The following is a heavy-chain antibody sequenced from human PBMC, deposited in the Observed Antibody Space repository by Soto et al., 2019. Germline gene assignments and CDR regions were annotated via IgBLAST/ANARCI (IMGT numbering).Heavy chain of an antibody. D-gene: IGHD3-22*01. CDR3: ARRGEYYDSSGYADPWFDP. V-gene: IGHV4-61*01. CDR2: IYYSGST. Sequence: SETLSLTCTVSGGPVSSGSYYWSWIRQPPGKGLEWIGYIYYSGSTNYNPSLKSRVTISVDTSKNQFSLKLSSVTAADTAVYYCARRGEYYDSSGYADPWFDPWGQGTLVTVSS. J-gene: IGHJ5*02. CDR1: GGPVSSGSYY.